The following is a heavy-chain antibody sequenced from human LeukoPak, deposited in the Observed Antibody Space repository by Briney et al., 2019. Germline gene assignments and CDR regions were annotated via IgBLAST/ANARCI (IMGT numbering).Heavy chain of an antibody. CDR2: IYTSGST. CDR3: ARGGVTVFDY. J-gene: IGHJ4*02. D-gene: IGHD3-10*01. V-gene: IGHV4-4*07. CDR1: CGSTSKYY. Sequence: SETLTLTFTASCGSTSKYYWSWMRQPAGKGLEWIGRIYTSGSTNYNPSLKSRVTMSVHTSKNQFSLKLSSVTAADTAVYYCARGGVTVFDYWGQGTLVTVSS.